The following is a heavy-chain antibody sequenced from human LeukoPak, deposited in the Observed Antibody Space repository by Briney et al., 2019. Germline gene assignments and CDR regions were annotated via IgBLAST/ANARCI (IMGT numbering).Heavy chain of an antibody. V-gene: IGHV1-69*05. CDR2: IIPIFGTA. D-gene: IGHD6-6*01. J-gene: IGHJ4*02. CDR3: ARDLSSSRRGDY. CDR1: GGTFGSYA. Sequence: SVKVSCKASGGTFGSYAISWVRQAPGQGLEWMGGIIPIFGTANYAQKFQGRVTITTDESTSTAYMELSSLRSEDTAVYYCARDLSSSRRGDYWGQGTLVTVSS.